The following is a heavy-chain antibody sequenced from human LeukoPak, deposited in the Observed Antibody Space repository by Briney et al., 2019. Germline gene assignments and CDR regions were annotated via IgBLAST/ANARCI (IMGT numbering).Heavy chain of an antibody. Sequence: GGSLRLSCAASGFTFSSYAMSWVRQAPGKGLERVSGISGSGGSTYYADSVKGRVTISRDNSKNTLYLQMNSLRAEDTAVYYCAKDSRRGYSYGPAAYWGQGTLVTVAS. J-gene: IGHJ4*02. V-gene: IGHV3-23*01. D-gene: IGHD5-18*01. CDR2: ISGSGGST. CDR3: AKDSRRGYSYGPAAY. CDR1: GFTFSSYA.